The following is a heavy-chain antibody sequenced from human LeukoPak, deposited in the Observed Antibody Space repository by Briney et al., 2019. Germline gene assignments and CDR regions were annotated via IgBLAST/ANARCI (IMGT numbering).Heavy chain of an antibody. V-gene: IGHV3-15*01. CDR1: GFTFSSYA. CDR2: IKSKTDGGTT. D-gene: IGHD3-22*01. Sequence: PGGSLRLSCAASGFTFSSYAMSWVRQAPGKGLEWVGRIKSKTDGGTTDYAAPVKGRFTISRDDSKNTLYLQMNSLKTEDTAVYYCARDPKDFYDTSNYLYFDYWGRGTLVTVSS. J-gene: IGHJ4*02. CDR3: ARDPKDFYDTSNYLYFDY.